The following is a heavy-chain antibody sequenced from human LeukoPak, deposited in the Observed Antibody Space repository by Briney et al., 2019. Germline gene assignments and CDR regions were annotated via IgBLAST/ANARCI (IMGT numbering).Heavy chain of an antibody. CDR1: GYSFTSSW. CDR2: IDPSDSYT. J-gene: IGHJ3*02. CDR3: ARLRAVADPEGGFDI. Sequence: GESLKISCKGSGYSFTSSWISWVRQMPGKGLEWMGRIDPSDSYTNNSTSFQGHVTISADKSISTAYLQWSSLKASDTAMYYCARLRAVADPEGGFDIWGQGTMVTVSS. V-gene: IGHV5-10-1*01. D-gene: IGHD6-19*01.